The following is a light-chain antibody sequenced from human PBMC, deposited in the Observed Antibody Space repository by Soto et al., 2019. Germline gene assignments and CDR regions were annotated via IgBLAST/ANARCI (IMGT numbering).Light chain of an antibody. V-gene: IGLV2-14*01. J-gene: IGLJ1*01. CDR2: EVS. CDR3: GSYTTIKNFV. CDR1: GSDVGGYNF. Sequence: QSVLTPPASVSGSPGQSITISCTGTGSDVGGYNFVSWYQQHPGNAPKLMIYEVSNRPSGVSYRFSGSKSGNTASLTISGLQAEDEADYYCGSYTTIKNFVFGTGTKVTV.